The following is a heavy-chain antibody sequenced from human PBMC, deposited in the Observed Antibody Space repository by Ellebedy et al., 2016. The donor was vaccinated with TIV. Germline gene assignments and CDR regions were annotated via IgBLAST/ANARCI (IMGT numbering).Heavy chain of an antibody. J-gene: IGHJ3*02. V-gene: IGHV3-23*01. CDR2: IGGSGYST. D-gene: IGHD2-8*02. Sequence: PGGSLRLSCTASGFNFGGHALKWVRKAPGKGLEWVSSIGGSGYSTHYADSVKGRFTISRDNSRNTLYLQMNSLRGEDTAVYFCAKDVRYTTGWGGALDIWGQGAMVTVSS. CDR1: GFNFGGHA. CDR3: AKDVRYTTGWGGALDI.